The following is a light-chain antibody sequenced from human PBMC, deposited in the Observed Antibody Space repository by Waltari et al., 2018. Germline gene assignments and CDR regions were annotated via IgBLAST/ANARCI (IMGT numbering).Light chain of an antibody. CDR1: QSVSRF. Sequence: EIVLTQSPGTLSLSPGERATLSCRASQSVSRFLAWYQQKPGQAPRLLIYAASSRATGIPDRFSGSWSGTDFSLTISRLEPEDFAMYYCQHYVSLPATFGQGTKVEIK. V-gene: IGKV3-20*01. CDR3: QHYVSLPAT. CDR2: AAS. J-gene: IGKJ1*01.